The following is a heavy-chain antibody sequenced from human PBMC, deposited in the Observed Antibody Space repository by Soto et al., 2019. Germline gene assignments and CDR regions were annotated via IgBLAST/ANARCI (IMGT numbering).Heavy chain of an antibody. J-gene: IGHJ6*03. CDR1: GGSISSSSYY. CDR3: ARHGVSSSSSGMGDCSGGSCSGFEPHSRKYYYYYMDV. Sequence: SETLSLTCTVSGGSISSSSYYWGWIRQPPGKGLEWIGSIYYSGSTYYNPSLKSRVTISVDTSKNQFSLKLGSVTAADTAVYYCARHGVSSSSSGMGDCSGGSCSGFEPHSRKYYYYYMDVWGKGTTVTVSS. V-gene: IGHV4-39*01. D-gene: IGHD2-15*01. CDR2: IYYSGST.